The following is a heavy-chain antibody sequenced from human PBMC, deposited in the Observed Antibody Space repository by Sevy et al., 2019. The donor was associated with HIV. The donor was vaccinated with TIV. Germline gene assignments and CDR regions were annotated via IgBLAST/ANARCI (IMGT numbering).Heavy chain of an antibody. CDR2: INPSGGST. CDR3: AREGSVTMVRGGFISREDRYHYYGTDV. D-gene: IGHD3-10*01. Sequence: ASVKVSCKASGYTFTSYYIHWVRQAPGQGLEWMGIINPSGGSTTFAQKFQGRVTMTRDTSTSTVYIELSSLRSEDTAVYYRAREGSVTMVRGGFISREDRYHYYGTDVWGQGTTVTVSS. CDR1: GYTFTSYY. V-gene: IGHV1-46*01. J-gene: IGHJ6*02.